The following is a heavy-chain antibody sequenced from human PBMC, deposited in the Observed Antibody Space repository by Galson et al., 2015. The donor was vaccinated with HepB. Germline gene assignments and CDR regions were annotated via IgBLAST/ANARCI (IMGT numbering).Heavy chain of an antibody. V-gene: IGHV3-30*04. CDR2: ISFDGRNG. D-gene: IGHD6-19*01. Sequence: SLRLSCAASGFTFSNYAMHWVRQAPGKGLEWVTVISFDGRNGYKADSVKGRFTISRDNAKKTLYLHMNSLRAEDTAVYYCASGTSGWSGNIDYWGQGTLVTVSS. CDR3: ASGTSGWSGNIDY. CDR1: GFTFSNYA. J-gene: IGHJ4*02.